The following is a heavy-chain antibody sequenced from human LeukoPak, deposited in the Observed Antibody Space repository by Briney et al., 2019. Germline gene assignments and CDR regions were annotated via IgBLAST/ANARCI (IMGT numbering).Heavy chain of an antibody. CDR2: MYYDGST. Sequence: PSETLFLTCTVSGGSISGSNYYWGWIRQPPGKGLEWIGSMYYDGSTYYKPSLKSRVTISVDTSKNQFSLKLSSVTAADTAVYYCARISDYGDYVAYWGQGTLVTVSS. CDR3: ARISDYGDYVAY. CDR1: GGSISGSNYY. V-gene: IGHV4-39*01. J-gene: IGHJ4*02. D-gene: IGHD4-17*01.